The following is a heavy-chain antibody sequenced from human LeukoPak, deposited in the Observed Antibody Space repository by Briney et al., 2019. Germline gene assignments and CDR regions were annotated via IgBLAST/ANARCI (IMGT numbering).Heavy chain of an antibody. CDR1: GFTFSDYY. J-gene: IGHJ6*02. D-gene: IGHD6-19*01. Sequence: GGSLRLSCAASGFTFSDYYMSWIRQAPGKGLEWVSYISSSGSTIYYADSVKGRFTISRDNAKNSLYLQMNCLRAEDTAVYYCASSLGYSSGWKNYYYYYGMDVWGQGTTVTVSS. CDR2: ISSSGSTI. V-gene: IGHV3-11*01. CDR3: ASSLGYSSGWKNYYYYYGMDV.